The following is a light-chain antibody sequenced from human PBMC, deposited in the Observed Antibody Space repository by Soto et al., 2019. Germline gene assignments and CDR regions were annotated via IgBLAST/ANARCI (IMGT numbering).Light chain of an antibody. Sequence: EIVLTQSPGTLSLSPGERATLSCMASQSVRSSYLAWYQQKPGQAPRLLIYGASSRATGIPDRFSGSGSVTDFTLTISRLEPEDFAVYYCQQYGSSPLTFGGGTKVEIK. CDR1: QSVRSSY. CDR2: GAS. V-gene: IGKV3-20*01. J-gene: IGKJ4*01. CDR3: QQYGSSPLT.